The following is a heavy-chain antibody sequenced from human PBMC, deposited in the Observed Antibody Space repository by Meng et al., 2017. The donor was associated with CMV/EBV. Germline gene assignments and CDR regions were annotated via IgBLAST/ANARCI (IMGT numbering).Heavy chain of an antibody. J-gene: IGHJ4*02. CDR2: INHSGST. Sequence: SETLSLTCAVYCGSFSGYYWSWIRQPPGKGLEWIGEINHSGSTNDNPSLMSRVTISVDTSKNQFSLKLSSVTAADTAVYYCARDRSPRPYYFDYWGQGTLVTVSS. D-gene: IGHD6-6*01. CDR3: ARDRSPRPYYFDY. V-gene: IGHV4-34*01. CDR1: CGSFSGYY.